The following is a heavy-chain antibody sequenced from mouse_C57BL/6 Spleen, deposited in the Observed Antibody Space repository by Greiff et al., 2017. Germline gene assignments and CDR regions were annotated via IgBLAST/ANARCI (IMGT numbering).Heavy chain of an antibody. V-gene: IGHV1-80*01. CDR1: GYAFSSYW. J-gene: IGHJ3*01. CDR2: IYPGDGDT. CDR3: ASYDGYYVGTWFAY. D-gene: IGHD2-3*01. Sequence: QVQLQQSGAELVKPGASVKISCKASGYAFSSYWMNWVKQRPGKGLEGIGQIYPGDGDTNYNGKFKGKATLTADKSSSTAYMQLSSLTSEDSAVYFGASYDGYYVGTWFAYWGQGTLVTVSA.